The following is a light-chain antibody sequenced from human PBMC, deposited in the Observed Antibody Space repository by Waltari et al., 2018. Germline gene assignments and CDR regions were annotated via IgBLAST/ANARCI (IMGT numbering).Light chain of an antibody. Sequence: EIVMTQSPATLSVSPGERATLSCRASQSVSNNLAWYQQKPGQAPRLFIYGPSTRATGIPARFSGSGSGTEFTLTISSLQSEDFAVYYCQQYNNWPLTFGGGTKVEIK. V-gene: IGKV3-15*01. J-gene: IGKJ4*01. CDR3: QQYNNWPLT. CDR1: QSVSNN. CDR2: GPS.